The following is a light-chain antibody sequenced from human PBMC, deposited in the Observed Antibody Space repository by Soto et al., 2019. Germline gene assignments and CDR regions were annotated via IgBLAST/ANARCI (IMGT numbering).Light chain of an antibody. J-gene: IGKJ5*01. CDR2: GAS. CDR1: QSVGSSY. Sequence: EIVLAHSPGTLSLSPVERATLSCRSSQSVGSSYLAWYQQKPGQAPRLLIYGASSRATGIPDRFSGSGSGTDFTLTITRLEPEDFAVYYCQLYGRSITFGQGTRLEIK. CDR3: QLYGRSIT. V-gene: IGKV3-20*01.